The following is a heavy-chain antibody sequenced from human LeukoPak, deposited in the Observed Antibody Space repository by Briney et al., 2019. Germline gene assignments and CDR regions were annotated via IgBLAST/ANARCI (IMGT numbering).Heavy chain of an antibody. CDR2: ISGSGDNT. CDR3: AKAPVTTCSGAYCYPFDY. D-gene: IGHD2-15*01. Sequence: GGSLRLSCAASGFTFSSYAMSWVRQAPGKGLEWVSGISGSGDNTYYADSVKGRFTISRDNSKNTLYLQMNSLRAADAAVYYCAKAPVTTCSGAYCYPFDYWSKRVLVTVCS. V-gene: IGHV3-23*01. J-gene: IGHJ4*02. CDR1: GFTFSSYA.